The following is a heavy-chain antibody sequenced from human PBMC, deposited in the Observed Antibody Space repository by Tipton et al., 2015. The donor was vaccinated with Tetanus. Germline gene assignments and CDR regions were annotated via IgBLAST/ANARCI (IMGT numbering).Heavy chain of an antibody. CDR1: GFTFSIYY. CDR3: ARGGNYNYQYGLDV. J-gene: IGHJ6*02. Sequence: SLRLSCSASGFTFSIYYMSWIRQPPGKGLEWISYISSSGSTIYNADSVKGRFTISRDNAKNSLYLRLDSLRAEDTATYYCARGGNYNYQYGLDVWGQGTPVTVSS. V-gene: IGHV3-11*01. CDR2: ISSSGSTI.